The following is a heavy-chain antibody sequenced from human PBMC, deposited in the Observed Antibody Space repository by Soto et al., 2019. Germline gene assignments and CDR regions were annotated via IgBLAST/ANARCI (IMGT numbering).Heavy chain of an antibody. J-gene: IGHJ6*02. D-gene: IGHD2-2*03. V-gene: IGHV1-18*01. CDR1: GYTFTSYG. CDR3: ARVDIVVVPAALEGSDYYGIDV. CDR2: ISAYNGNT. Sequence: ASVKVSCKASGYTFTSYGISWVRQAPGQGLEWMGWISAYNGNTNYAQKLQGRVTMTTDTSTSTAYMELRSLRSDDTAVYYCARVDIVVVPAALEGSDYYGIDVWGQGTTVTVSS.